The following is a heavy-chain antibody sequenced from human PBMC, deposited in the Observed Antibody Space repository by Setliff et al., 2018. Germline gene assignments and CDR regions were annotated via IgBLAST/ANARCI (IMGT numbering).Heavy chain of an antibody. CDR2: INHYGST. D-gene: IGHD3-10*01. Sequence: SETLSLTCAVYDGSFSDYYWSWIRQPPGKGLEWIGEINHYGSTKYKSSLKSRVTISVDTSKDQFSLKLNSVTAADTAVYYCARRWNFGPYGSGIHDGFDMWGQGTMVTVSS. CDR3: ARRWNFGPYGSGIHDGFDM. J-gene: IGHJ3*02. CDR1: DGSFSDYY. V-gene: IGHV4-34*01.